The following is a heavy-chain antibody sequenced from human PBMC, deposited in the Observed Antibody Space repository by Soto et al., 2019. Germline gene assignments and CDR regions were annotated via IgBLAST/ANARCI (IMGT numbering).Heavy chain of an antibody. V-gene: IGHV1-18*01. CDR3: ARDLGYRRGSLTLDY. CDR1: GYTFTSYG. J-gene: IGHJ4*02. Sequence: ASVKVSCKASGYTFTSYGISWVRQAPGQGLEWMGWISAYNGNTNYAQKLQGRVTMTTDTSTSTAYMELRSLRSDDTAVYYCARDLGYRRGSLTLDYWGQGTLVTVSS. D-gene: IGHD6-19*01. CDR2: ISAYNGNT.